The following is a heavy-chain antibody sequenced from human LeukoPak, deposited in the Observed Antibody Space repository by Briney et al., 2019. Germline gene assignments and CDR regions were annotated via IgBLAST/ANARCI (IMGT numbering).Heavy chain of an antibody. Sequence: GGSLRLSCAASGFTFSSYGMHWVRQAPGKGLEWVAFIRYDGSNKYYADSVKGRFTISRDNSKNTLYLQMNSLRAEDTAVYYCARIRLGYYDSSGYIGDYWGQGTLVTVSS. CDR2: IRYDGSNK. V-gene: IGHV3-30*02. J-gene: IGHJ4*02. CDR3: ARIRLGYYDSSGYIGDY. CDR1: GFTFSSYG. D-gene: IGHD3-22*01.